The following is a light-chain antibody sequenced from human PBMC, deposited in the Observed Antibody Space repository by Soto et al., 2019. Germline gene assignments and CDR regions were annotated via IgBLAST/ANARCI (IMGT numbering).Light chain of an antibody. CDR3: GAWDSSLSAVV. V-gene: IGLV1-51*01. CDR2: DNN. Sequence: QSVLTQPPSVSAAPGQKVTISCSGSSSNIGNNYVSWYQQLPGAAPKLLIHDNNQRPSGIHDRFSGSKSGTSATLGITGLQTVDEADYYCGAWDSSLSAVVFGGGTKLTVL. CDR1: SSNIGNNY. J-gene: IGLJ2*01.